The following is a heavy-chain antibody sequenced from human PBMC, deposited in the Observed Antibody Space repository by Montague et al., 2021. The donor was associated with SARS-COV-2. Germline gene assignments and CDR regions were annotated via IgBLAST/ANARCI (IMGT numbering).Heavy chain of an antibody. CDR2: INQGGST. CDR1: GGSFSDYH. D-gene: IGHD1-1*01. CDR3: ARGAPGY. Sequence: SETLSLTCAVYGGSFSDYHWTWIRQSPGEGLDWIGQINQGGSTKYNPSLKSRVTISIDTSKKQFSLKLTSVTAADTAVYYCARGAPGYWGQGTLVTVSS. V-gene: IGHV4-34*01. J-gene: IGHJ4*02.